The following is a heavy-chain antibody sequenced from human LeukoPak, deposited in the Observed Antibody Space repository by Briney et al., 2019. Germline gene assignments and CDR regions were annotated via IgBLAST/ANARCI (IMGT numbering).Heavy chain of an antibody. CDR2: IYTSGST. V-gene: IGHV4-4*09. D-gene: IGHD4-11*01. Sequence: SETLSLTCSVSGGSFDVKYWGGIRQPPGRGREGIGYIYTSGSTNFNPSLRSRVAMSIDTSKNQFSLKVYSVTAADTAVYYCANYIRNVHYTDVWGKGTTVIVSS. CDR1: GGSFDVKY. CDR3: ANYIRNVHYTDV. J-gene: IGHJ6*03.